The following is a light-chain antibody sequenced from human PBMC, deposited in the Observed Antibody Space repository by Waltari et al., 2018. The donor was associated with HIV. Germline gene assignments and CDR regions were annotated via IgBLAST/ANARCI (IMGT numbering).Light chain of an antibody. Sequence: QSALTQPASVSGSPGQSITLSCTATSSGVENSNLVSWYQHFRGKAPKLLIYEVTKRPSGISSRFSGSKSGNTASLTIFDLQAEDEATYYCCSYGSSATFVVFGGGTRVTV. J-gene: IGLJ2*01. CDR1: SSGVENSNL. V-gene: IGLV2-23*02. CDR2: EVT. CDR3: CSYGSSATFVV.